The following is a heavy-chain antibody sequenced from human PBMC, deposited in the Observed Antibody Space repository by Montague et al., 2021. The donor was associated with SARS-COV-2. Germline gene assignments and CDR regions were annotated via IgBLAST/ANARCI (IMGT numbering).Heavy chain of an antibody. J-gene: IGHJ4*02. Sequence: YNDYAVSVRRRVTISPDTSKNQFSLQLNSVTPEDTAVYYCTQERCPGRTTLHYFDYWGQGTLVTVSS. CDR3: TQERCPGRTTLHYFDY. V-gene: IGHV6-1*01. CDR2: YN. D-gene: IGHD1-14*01.